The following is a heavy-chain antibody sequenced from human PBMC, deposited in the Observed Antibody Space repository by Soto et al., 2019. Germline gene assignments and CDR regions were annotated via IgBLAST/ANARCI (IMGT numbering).Heavy chain of an antibody. CDR1: GFTFSSYA. V-gene: IGHV3-21*01. Sequence: PGGSLRLSCAASGFTFSSYAMNWVRQAPGKGLEWVSSISSSSSYIYYADSVKGRFTISRDNAKNSLYLQMNSLRAEDTAVYYCARDDVLTGYRYYYYGMDVWGQGTTVTVSS. J-gene: IGHJ6*02. D-gene: IGHD3-9*01. CDR3: ARDDVLTGYRYYYYGMDV. CDR2: ISSSSSYI.